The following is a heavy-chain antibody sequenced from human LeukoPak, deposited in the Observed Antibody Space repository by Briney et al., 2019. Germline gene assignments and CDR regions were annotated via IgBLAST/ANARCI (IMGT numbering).Heavy chain of an antibody. D-gene: IGHD5-18*01. CDR1: GGSISSGGYS. CDR2: INHSGST. J-gene: IGHJ2*01. Sequence: SETLSLTCAVSGGSISSGGYSWSWIRQPPGKGLEWIGEINHSGSTNYNPSLKSRVTISVDTSKNQFSLKLSSVTAADTAVYYCARVRRGYSYGTRWYFDLWGRGTLVTVSS. CDR3: ARVRRGYSYGTRWYFDL. V-gene: IGHV4-34*01.